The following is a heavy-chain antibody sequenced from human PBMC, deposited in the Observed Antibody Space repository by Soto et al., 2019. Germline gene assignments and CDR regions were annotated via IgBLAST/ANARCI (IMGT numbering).Heavy chain of an antibody. D-gene: IGHD3-22*01. V-gene: IGHV4-59*01. CDR3: ARGRDSSAYVPFYDY. CDR1: GASISRGYY. CDR2: IYYSGSA. J-gene: IGHJ4*02. Sequence: QVLLQESGPGLVKPSETLSLTCTVSGASISRGYYWSWVRQPPGKELEWIGYIYYSGSASYNPSLKGRVTISQDMSQNQVSLKVTSVTAADTAVYYCARGRDSSAYVPFYDYWGQGALITVSS.